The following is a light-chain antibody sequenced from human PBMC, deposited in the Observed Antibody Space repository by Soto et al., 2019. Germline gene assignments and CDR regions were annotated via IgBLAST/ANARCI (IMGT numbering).Light chain of an antibody. V-gene: IGLV2-8*01. CDR2: DVT. Sequence: QSALTQPPSASGSPGQSVTISCTGASSDVGGYDFVSWYQHHPGKAPKLIIYDVTKRPSGVPDRFSGSKSGNTASLTVSGLQAEDDADYYCTSYAGSSIPVVFGGGTQLTVL. CDR3: TSYAGSSIPVV. CDR1: SSDVGGYDF. J-gene: IGLJ2*01.